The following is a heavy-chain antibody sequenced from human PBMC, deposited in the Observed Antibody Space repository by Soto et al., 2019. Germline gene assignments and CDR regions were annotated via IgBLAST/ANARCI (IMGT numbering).Heavy chain of an antibody. CDR3: AKELEPWPYYYYGMDV. CDR1: GFTFSSYA. V-gene: IGHV3-23*01. Sequence: PGGSLRLSCAASGFTFSSYAMSWVRQAPGKGLEWVSAISGSGGSTYYADSVKGRFTISRDNSKNTLYLQMNSLRAEDTAVYYCAKELEPWPYYYYGMDVWGQGTTVTVSS. CDR2: ISGSGGST. J-gene: IGHJ6*02.